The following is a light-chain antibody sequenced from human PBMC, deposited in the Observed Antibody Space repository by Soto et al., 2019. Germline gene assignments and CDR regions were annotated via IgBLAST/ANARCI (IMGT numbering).Light chain of an antibody. Sequence: EIVLTQSPATLSLSPGERATLSCRASQSISSNYLAWYQQKPGQAPRLLIYGASNMAAGIPDRFSGSGSETDFTLTISRLEPEDFAVYSCQQYHNSPRTFGQGTKVEVK. CDR2: GAS. J-gene: IGKJ1*01. CDR1: QSISSNY. CDR3: QQYHNSPRT. V-gene: IGKV3-20*01.